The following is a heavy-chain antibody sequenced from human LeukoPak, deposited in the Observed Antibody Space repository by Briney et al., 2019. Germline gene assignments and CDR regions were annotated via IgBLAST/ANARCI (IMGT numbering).Heavy chain of an antibody. V-gene: IGHV1-2*02. D-gene: IGHD6-13*01. J-gene: IGHJ4*02. CDR2: INPNRGGT. Sequence: GASVKVSCKASGYTFTGYYMHWVRQAPGQGLEWMGWINPNRGGTNYAQKFQGRVTITRDQAISTAYMELSRLTSDDTAVYYCARARGIKYSSSWDGGPLDYWGQGTLVTVSS. CDR3: ARARGIKYSSSWDGGPLDY. CDR1: GYTFTGYY.